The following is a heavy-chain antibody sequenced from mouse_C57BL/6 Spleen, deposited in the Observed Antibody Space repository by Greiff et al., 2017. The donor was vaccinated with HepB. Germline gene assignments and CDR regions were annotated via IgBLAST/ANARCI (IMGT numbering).Heavy chain of an antibody. V-gene: IGHV1-69*01. CDR3: ARSGYYYGSSHWYFDV. CDR1: GYTFTSYW. CDR2: IDPSDSYT. J-gene: IGHJ1*03. D-gene: IGHD1-1*01. Sequence: VKLQQPGAELVMPGASVKLSCKASGYTFTSYWMHWVKQRPGQGLEWIGEIDPSDSYTNYNQKFKGKSTLTVDKSSSTAYMQLSSLTSEDSAVYYCARSGYYYGSSHWYFDVWGTGTTVTVSS.